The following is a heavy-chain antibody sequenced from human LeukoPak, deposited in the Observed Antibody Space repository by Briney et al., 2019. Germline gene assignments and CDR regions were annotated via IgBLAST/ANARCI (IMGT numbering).Heavy chain of an antibody. V-gene: IGHV3-23*01. CDR1: GFNFSDYA. CDR3: AKDRYSNYGNWFDP. CDR2: ISGSGGTT. J-gene: IGHJ5*02. D-gene: IGHD4-11*01. Sequence: TGGSLRLSCVASGFNFSDYAMNWVRQAPGKGLEWVSAISGSGGTTHYADSVKGRFAISRDNSKNTLSLQMSHLRHEDPARYYCAKDRYSNYGNWFDPWGQGTQVTVFS.